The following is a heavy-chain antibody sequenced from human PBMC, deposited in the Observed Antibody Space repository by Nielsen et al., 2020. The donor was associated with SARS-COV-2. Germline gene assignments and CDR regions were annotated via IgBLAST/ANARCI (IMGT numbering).Heavy chain of an antibody. Sequence: GSLRLSCTVSGASITSHYWSWIRQPPGKGLEWIGYIYYSGSTNYNTSLKSRITISINTSKNQFSLKLSSVTAADSAVYYCARGRWGPSRLLNYYYYGMDVWGQGTTVTVSS. D-gene: IGHD7-27*01. CDR1: GASITSHY. CDR2: IYYSGST. J-gene: IGHJ6*02. CDR3: ARGRWGPSRLLNYYYYGMDV. V-gene: IGHV4-59*11.